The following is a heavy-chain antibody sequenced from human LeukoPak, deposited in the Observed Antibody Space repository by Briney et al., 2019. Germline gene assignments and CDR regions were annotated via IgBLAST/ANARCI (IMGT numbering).Heavy chain of an antibody. CDR2: ISAYNGNT. CDR1: GYTFTSYV. CDR3: ARDCSSTSCSNFDY. V-gene: IGHV1-18*01. D-gene: IGHD2-2*01. J-gene: IGHJ4*02. Sequence: ASVKVSCKASGYTFTSYVITWVRQAPGQGLEWMGWISAYNGNTSYAQKLQGRVTMTTDTSTGTAYMELRSLRSDDTAVYYCARDCSSTSCSNFDYWGQGTLVTVSS.